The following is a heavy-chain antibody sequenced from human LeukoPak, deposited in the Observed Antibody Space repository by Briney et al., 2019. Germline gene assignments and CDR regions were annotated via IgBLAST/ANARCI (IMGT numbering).Heavy chain of an antibody. D-gene: IGHD3-22*01. CDR1: GASVSSSDYY. V-gene: IGHV4-39*01. J-gene: IGHJ4*02. CDR2: LYFSGNP. Sequence: SETLSLTCTVSGASVSSSDYYWGWIRQPPGMRLEWIGNLYFSGNPYYNPSLNSRVTISVDTSKNQFSLKMRSVTAADTAVYYCARLGSGYPTPDYWGQGTLVTVSS. CDR3: ARLGSGYPTPDY.